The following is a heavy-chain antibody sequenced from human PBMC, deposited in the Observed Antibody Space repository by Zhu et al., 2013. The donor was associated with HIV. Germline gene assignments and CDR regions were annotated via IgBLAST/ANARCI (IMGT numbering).Heavy chain of an antibody. J-gene: IGHJ3*01. Sequence: QVQLVQSGAEVKKPGASVKVSCKASGYTFTGYYMHWVRQAPGQGLEWMGWINPYNGATSSAQNFRGRVTMTRDTSLSTAYMELTSLTSDDTGVYYCARDPLIKISGNALDVWGQGTMVTVSS. CDR3: ARDPLIKISGNALDV. V-gene: IGHV1-2*02. CDR1: GYTFTGYY. CDR2: INPYNGAT. D-gene: IGHD3-10*01.